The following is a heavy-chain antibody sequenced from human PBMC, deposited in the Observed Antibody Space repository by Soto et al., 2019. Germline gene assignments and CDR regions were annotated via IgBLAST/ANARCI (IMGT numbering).Heavy chain of an antibody. Sequence: GASVQVSCKASGYTFSHYGIGWVRQAPGQGLEWMGWISAYNGNRHFAEGLRGRITMTTNTTTSTADMELRSLSSDDTAVYYCARGGQECSNSGCGYIYDGMDVWGQGTTVTVSS. CDR3: ARGGQECSNSGCGYIYDGMDV. CDR1: GYTFSHYG. J-gene: IGHJ6*02. D-gene: IGHD1-26*01. V-gene: IGHV1-18*01. CDR2: ISAYNGNR.